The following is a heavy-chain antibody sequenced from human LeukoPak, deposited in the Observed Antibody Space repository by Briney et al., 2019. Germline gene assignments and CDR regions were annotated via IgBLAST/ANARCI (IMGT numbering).Heavy chain of an antibody. CDR2: INLYTGGT. V-gene: IGHV1-2*02. J-gene: IGHJ4*02. Sequence: GASVKVSCKASGYTFTDSYIHWVRQAPGHGLEWMGWINLYTGGTDYAHKFQGRVTMTSDTSISTAYMELSRLRSDDTAIFYCARGRGMGFLEWLLLDSWGQGTLVTVSS. CDR1: GYTFTDSY. D-gene: IGHD3-3*01. CDR3: ARGRGMGFLEWLLLDS.